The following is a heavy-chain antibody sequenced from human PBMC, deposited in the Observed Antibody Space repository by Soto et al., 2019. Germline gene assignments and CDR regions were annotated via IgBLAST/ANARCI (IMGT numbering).Heavy chain of an antibody. J-gene: IGHJ4*02. V-gene: IGHV1-46*01. D-gene: IGHD4-17*01. Sequence: ASVKVSCKASGYTFTSYYMHWVRQAPGQGLEWMGIINPSGGSTSYAQKFQGRVTMTRDTSTSTVYMELSSLRSEDTAAYYCARRDYGDGGSYYFDYWGQGTLVTVSS. CDR3: ARRDYGDGGSYYFDY. CDR2: INPSGGST. CDR1: GYTFTSYY.